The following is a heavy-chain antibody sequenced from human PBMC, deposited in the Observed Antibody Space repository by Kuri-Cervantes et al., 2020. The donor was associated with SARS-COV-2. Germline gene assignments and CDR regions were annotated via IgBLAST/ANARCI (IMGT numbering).Heavy chain of an antibody. CDR2: ISGSGTGA. J-gene: IGHJ6*02. V-gene: IGHV3-23*01. CDR3: AKDPTATTEYYYVMDV. D-gene: IGHD1-7*01. Sequence: GGSLRLSCAASGFSFSSYAKSWVRQTPGKGLEWVSVISGSGTGAYYADSVKGRFAISRDNSKNTLYLQMNSLRAEDTAVYFCAKDPTATTEYYYVMDVWGQGTTVTVSS. CDR1: GFSFSSYA.